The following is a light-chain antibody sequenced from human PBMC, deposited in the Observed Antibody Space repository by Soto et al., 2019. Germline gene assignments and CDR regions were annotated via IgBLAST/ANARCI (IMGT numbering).Light chain of an antibody. CDR2: GAF. CDR1: QSVSNN. J-gene: IGKJ5*01. V-gene: IGKV3-15*01. Sequence: EIVLTQSPATQSLSPGERATLSCRASQSVSNNLAWYQQKPGQAPRLLIYGAFTRATGIPARFSGTGSGTEFTLIISSLQSEDFAVYYCQQYNYWPFTFGQGTRLEIK. CDR3: QQYNYWPFT.